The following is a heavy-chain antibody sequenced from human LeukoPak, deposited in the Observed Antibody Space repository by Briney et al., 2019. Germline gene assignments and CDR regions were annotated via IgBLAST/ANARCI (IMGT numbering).Heavy chain of an antibody. V-gene: IGHV3-21*01. Sequence: GGSLRLSCATSGFTFDTYNLNWVRQAPGKGLEWVATIRSYSSYIHYADSVKGRFTISRDDAKKSLYLQMNSLRAEDTAVYYCARFSEVYYYVDVWGTGTTVTVSS. D-gene: IGHD2/OR15-2a*01. CDR2: IRSYSSYI. CDR3: ARFSEVYYYVDV. CDR1: GFTFDTYN. J-gene: IGHJ6*03.